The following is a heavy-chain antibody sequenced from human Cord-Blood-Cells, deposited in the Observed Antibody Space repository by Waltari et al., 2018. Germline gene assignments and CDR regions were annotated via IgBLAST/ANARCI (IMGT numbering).Heavy chain of an antibody. CDR1: GGSISSYY. J-gene: IGHJ4*02. CDR3: ARAGTTYFDY. Sequence: QVQLQESGPGLVKPSETLSLTGHGLGGSISSYYWSWIRQPPGKGLEWIGYIYYSGSTNYNPSLKSRVTISVDTSKNQFSLKLSSVTAADTAVYYCARAGTTYFDYWGQGTLVTVSS. V-gene: IGHV4-59*01. CDR2: IYYSGST. D-gene: IGHD1-1*01.